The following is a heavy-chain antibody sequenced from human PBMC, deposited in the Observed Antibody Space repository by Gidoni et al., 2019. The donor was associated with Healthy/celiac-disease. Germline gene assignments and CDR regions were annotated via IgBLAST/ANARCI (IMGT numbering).Heavy chain of an antibody. J-gene: IGHJ4*02. CDR2: IYYSGSN. CDR3: ASQVVTAMQG. D-gene: IGHD2-21*02. CDR1: GGSISSSSYY. Sequence: QLQLQESGPGLVKPSETLSLTCTVTGGSISSSSYYWGWIRQPPGKGLEWIGSIYYSGSNYYNPSLKSRVTISVDTSKNQFSLKLSSVTAADTAVYYCASQVVTAMQGWGQGTLVTVSS. V-gene: IGHV4-39*01.